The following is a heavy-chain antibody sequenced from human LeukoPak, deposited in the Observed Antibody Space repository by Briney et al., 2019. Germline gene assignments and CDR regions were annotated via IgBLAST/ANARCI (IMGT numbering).Heavy chain of an antibody. D-gene: IGHD1-26*01. J-gene: IGHJ4*02. Sequence: PSEALSLTCTVSGGSISSYYWSWIRQPPGKGLEWIGYIYYSGSTNYNPSLKSRVTISVDTSKNQFSLKLSSVTAADTAIYYCARGTSGRYFIFDDWGQGTLVTVSS. CDR2: IYYSGST. V-gene: IGHV4-59*08. CDR1: GGSISSYY. CDR3: ARGTSGRYFIFDD.